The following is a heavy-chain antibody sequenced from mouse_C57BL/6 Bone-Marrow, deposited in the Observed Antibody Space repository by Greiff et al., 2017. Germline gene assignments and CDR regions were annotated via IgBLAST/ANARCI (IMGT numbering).Heavy chain of an antibody. CDR3: ARPDDYAWLAY. Sequence: EVMLVESGGGLVKPGGSLKLSCAASGFTFSDYGMHWVRQAPEKGLEWVAYISSGSSTIYYADKVKGRFPISRENAKNTLFLQMTSLRSEDTALYYCARPDDYAWLAYWGQGTLVTVSA. J-gene: IGHJ3*01. V-gene: IGHV5-17*01. D-gene: IGHD2-4*01. CDR2: ISSGSSTI. CDR1: GFTFSDYG.